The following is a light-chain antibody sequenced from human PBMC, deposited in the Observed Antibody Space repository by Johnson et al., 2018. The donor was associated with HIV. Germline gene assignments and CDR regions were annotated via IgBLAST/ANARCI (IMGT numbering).Light chain of an antibody. CDR3: GTWDSNLSAYV. V-gene: IGLV1-51*02. Sequence: QSVLTQSPSVSAAPGQKVTISCSVSSSNIVTNYVSWYQQLPGTAPKLLIYENNKRPSGIPDRFSGSKSGTSATLGITGLQTWDEADYYCGTWDSNLSAYVFGTGSKVTVL. J-gene: IGLJ1*01. CDR2: ENN. CDR1: SSNIVTNY.